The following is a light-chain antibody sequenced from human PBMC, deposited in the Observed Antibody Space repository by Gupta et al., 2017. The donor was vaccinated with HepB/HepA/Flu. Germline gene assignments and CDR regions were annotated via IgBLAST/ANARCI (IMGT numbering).Light chain of an antibody. CDR1: QDISNY. V-gene: IGKV1-33*01. J-gene: IGKJ4*01. CDR3: QQYDNLPLT. CDR2: DAS. Sequence: DTQMTQSPSSLSASVGDRVTITCQASQDISNYLTWYQQKPGKAPKRLIYDASNLETGVPSRFSGSGSGTDFTFTISSLQPEDIATYYCQQYDNLPLTFGGGTKVEIK.